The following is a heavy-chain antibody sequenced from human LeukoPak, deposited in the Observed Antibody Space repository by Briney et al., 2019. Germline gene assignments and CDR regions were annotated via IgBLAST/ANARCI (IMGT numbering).Heavy chain of an antibody. CDR3: AKDSRYSSSSRFDP. J-gene: IGHJ5*02. Sequence: GGSLRLSCAASGFTFDDYAMHWVRQAPGKGLEWVSGISWNSGSIGYADSVKGRFTVSRGNAKNSLYLQMNSLKAEDTALYYCAKDSRYSSSSRFDPWGQGTLVTVSS. CDR2: ISWNSGSI. V-gene: IGHV3-9*01. CDR1: GFTFDDYA. D-gene: IGHD6-13*01.